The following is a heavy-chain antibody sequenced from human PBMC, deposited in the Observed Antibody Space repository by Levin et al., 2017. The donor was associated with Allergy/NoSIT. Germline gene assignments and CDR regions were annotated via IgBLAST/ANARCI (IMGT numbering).Heavy chain of an antibody. CDR3: ARGRGLYALRYSDY. Sequence: SETLSLTCAVYGGSFSGYYWSWIRQPPGKGLEWIGEINHSGSTNYNPSLKSRVTISVDTSKNQFSLKLSSVTAADTAVYYCARGRGLYALRYSDYWGQGTLVTVSS. D-gene: IGHD3-9*01. V-gene: IGHV4-34*01. CDR1: GGSFSGYY. CDR2: INHSGST. J-gene: IGHJ4*02.